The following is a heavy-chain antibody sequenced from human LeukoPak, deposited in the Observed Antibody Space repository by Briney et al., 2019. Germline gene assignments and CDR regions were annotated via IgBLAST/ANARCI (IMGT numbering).Heavy chain of an antibody. V-gene: IGHV1-18*01. J-gene: IGHJ4*02. Sequence: ASVKVSCKASGYTFTSYGISWVRQAPGQGLEWMGWISAYNGNTNYAQKLQGRVTITTDESTSTAYMELSSLRSEDTAVYYCASFRRGTAGYWGQGTLVTVSS. CDR2: ISAYNGNT. D-gene: IGHD3-16*01. CDR3: ASFRRGTAGY. CDR1: GYTFTSYG.